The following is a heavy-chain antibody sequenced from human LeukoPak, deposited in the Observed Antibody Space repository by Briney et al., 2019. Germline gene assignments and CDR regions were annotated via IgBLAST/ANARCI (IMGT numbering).Heavy chain of an antibody. Sequence: SVKVSCKASGGTFSSYAISWLRQAPGQGLEWMGGIIPIFGTANYAQKFQGRVTITTDESTSTAYMELSSLRSEDTAVYYCASRRMRDGYSLNWGQGTLVTVSS. CDR3: ASRRMRDGYSLN. V-gene: IGHV1-69*05. CDR2: IIPIFGTA. J-gene: IGHJ4*02. D-gene: IGHD5-24*01. CDR1: GGTFSSYA.